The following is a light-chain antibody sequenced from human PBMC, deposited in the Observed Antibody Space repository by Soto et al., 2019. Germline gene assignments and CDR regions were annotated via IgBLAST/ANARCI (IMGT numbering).Light chain of an antibody. CDR3: QQYNSYSEFT. CDR2: KAS. V-gene: IGKV1-5*03. Sequence: DIQMTQSPSTLSASVGDRVTITCRASQSISSWLAWYQQKPGKAPKLLMYKASSLGSGVPSRFSGSGSGTELTLTISRLQPDDFATYYCQQYNSYSEFTLGPGTKVDIK. CDR1: QSISSW. J-gene: IGKJ3*01.